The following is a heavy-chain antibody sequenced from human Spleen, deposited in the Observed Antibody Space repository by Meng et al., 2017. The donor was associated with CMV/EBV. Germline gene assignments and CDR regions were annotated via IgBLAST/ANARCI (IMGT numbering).Heavy chain of an antibody. Sequence: CMNLVRQAPGQGIEEMGWINPKSGGTNYAQKFQGRVTMTRDTSISTAYMELSRLRSDDTAVYYCARGMEGIVPAIGSVAGILGWFDPWGQGTLVTVSS. CDR3: ARGMEGIVPAIGSVAGILGWFDP. CDR1: C. CDR2: INPKSGGT. J-gene: IGHJ5*02. D-gene: IGHD5-12*01. V-gene: IGHV1-2*02.